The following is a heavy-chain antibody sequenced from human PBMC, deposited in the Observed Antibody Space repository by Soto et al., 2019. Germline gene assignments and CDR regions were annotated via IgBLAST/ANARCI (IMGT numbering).Heavy chain of an antibody. J-gene: IGHJ3*02. Sequence: SETLSLTCSVSGGSISSYYWTWIRQPPGKGLEWIGYIYYTGSTNYNPSLKSRVTISLDRSKNQFSLKLSSVIAADTAVYYCARSAWGYVFDIWGQGTMVTVSS. CDR3: ARSAWGYVFDI. CDR2: IYYTGST. CDR1: GGSISSYY. V-gene: IGHV4-59*01. D-gene: IGHD1-26*01.